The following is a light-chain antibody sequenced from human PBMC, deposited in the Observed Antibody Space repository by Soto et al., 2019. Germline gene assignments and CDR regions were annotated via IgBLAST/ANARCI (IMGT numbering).Light chain of an antibody. Sequence: DILMTQSPLSLPVTPGEAASISCMSSQSLLHKNGNNYFNWYQQKPGQPPKLLIYWASSRESGVPDRFSGSGSGTDFTRAICRLQAEDVALSYCQESISYPGRFAEGTKVDIK. CDR2: WAS. CDR1: QSLLHKNGNNY. V-gene: IGKV2-28*01. CDR3: QESISYPGR. J-gene: IGKJ1*01.